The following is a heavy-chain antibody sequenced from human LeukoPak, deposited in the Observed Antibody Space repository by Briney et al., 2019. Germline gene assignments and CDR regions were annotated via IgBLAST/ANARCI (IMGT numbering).Heavy chain of an antibody. CDR3: ARDLLTMVRGVISYYLDY. CDR1: GGSISSSNW. CDR2: IYHSGST. V-gene: IGHV4-4*02. Sequence: SETLSLTCAVSGGSISSSNWWSWVRQPPGKGLEWIGEIYHSGSTNYNPSLKSRVTISVDKSKNQFSLKLSSVTAADTAVYYCARDLLTMVRGVISYYLDYWGQGTLVTVSS. J-gene: IGHJ4*02. D-gene: IGHD3-10*01.